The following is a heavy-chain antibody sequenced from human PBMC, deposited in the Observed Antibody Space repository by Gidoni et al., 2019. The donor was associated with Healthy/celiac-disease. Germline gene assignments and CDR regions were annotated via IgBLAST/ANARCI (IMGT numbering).Heavy chain of an antibody. V-gene: IGHV5-10-1*03. CDR2: IDPSDSYT. J-gene: IGHJ5*01. D-gene: IGHD6-13*01. CDR3: ARGPAIAAAGTTVELVS. Sequence: EVQLVQSGAEVKKPGESLRISCKGSGYSFTSYWISWVRQMPGKGLEWMGRIDPSDSYTNYSPSFQGHVTISADKSISTAYLQWSSLKASDTAMYYCARGPAIAAAGTTVELVSWGQGTLVTVSS. CDR1: GYSFTSYW.